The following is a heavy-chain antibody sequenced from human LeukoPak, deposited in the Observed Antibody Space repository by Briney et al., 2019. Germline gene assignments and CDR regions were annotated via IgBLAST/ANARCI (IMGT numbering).Heavy chain of an antibody. CDR3: ARDPSGYFNY. Sequence: SETLSLTCTVSGDSVNSGSYYWSWIRQPPGKGLDWIGYIYYSGSTNYNPSLKSRVTISVDTSKNQFSLRLSSVTAADTAVYYCARDPSGYFNYWGQGTLATVSS. J-gene: IGHJ4*02. V-gene: IGHV4-61*01. D-gene: IGHD3-22*01. CDR1: GDSVNSGSYY. CDR2: IYYSGST.